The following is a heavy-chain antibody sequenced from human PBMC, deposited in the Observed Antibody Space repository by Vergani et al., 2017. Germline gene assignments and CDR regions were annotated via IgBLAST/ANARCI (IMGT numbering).Heavy chain of an antibody. D-gene: IGHD3-10*01. V-gene: IGHV3-30*04. CDR3: ARDRFGESEIYYYYYMDV. Sequence: QVQLVESGGGVVQPGRSLRLSCADSGFTFSSYAMHWVRQAPGKGLEWVAVISYDGSNKYYADSVKGRFTISRDNSRNTLYLQMNSLRAEDTAVYYCARDRFGESEIYYYYYMDVWGKGTTVTVSS. CDR1: GFTFSSYA. CDR2: ISYDGSNK. J-gene: IGHJ6*03.